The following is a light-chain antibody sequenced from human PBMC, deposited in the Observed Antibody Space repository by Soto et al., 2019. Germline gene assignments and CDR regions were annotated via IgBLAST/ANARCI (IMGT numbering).Light chain of an antibody. Sequence: QSVLTQPPSASGTPGQRVTIYCSGSSSNIGSNTVNWYQQLPGTAPKLLMYSNNQRPSGVPDRFSGSKSGTSASLAISGLQSDDESDYYCTAWDDSLNILLFGGGTKLTVL. CDR1: SSNIGSNT. CDR3: TAWDDSLNILL. V-gene: IGLV1-44*01. J-gene: IGLJ2*01. CDR2: SNN.